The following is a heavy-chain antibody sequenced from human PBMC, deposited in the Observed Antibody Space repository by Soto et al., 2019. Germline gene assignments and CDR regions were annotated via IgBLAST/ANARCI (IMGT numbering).Heavy chain of an antibody. CDR1: GYTFTSYG. CDR3: ARSNYCGSGSYYKTGLGEVDY. D-gene: IGHD3-10*01. J-gene: IGHJ4*02. CDR2: ISAYNGNT. Sequence: ASVKVSCKASGYTFTSYGISCVRQAPGQGLEWMGWISAYNGNTNYAQKLQGRVTMTTDTSTSTAYMELRSLRSDDTAVYYCARSNYCGSGSYYKTGLGEVDYWGQGTLVTVSS. V-gene: IGHV1-18*01.